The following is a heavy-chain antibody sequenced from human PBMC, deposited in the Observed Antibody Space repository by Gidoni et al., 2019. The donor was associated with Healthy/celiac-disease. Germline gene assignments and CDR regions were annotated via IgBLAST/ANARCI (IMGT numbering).Heavy chain of an antibody. J-gene: IGHJ3*02. V-gene: IGHV3-33*01. CDR1: GFTFISYG. D-gene: IGHD2-15*01. CDR3: ASMVVVVAATDAFDI. Sequence: QVQLVESGGGVVQPGRSLRLSCAASGFTFISYGMHWVRQAPGKGLEWVAVIWYDGSNKYYADSVKGRFTISRDNSKNTLYLQMNSLRAEDTAVYYCASMVVVVAATDAFDIWGQGTMVTVSS. CDR2: IWYDGSNK.